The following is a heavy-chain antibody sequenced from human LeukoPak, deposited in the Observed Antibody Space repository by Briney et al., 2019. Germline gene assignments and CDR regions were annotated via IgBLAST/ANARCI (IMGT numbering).Heavy chain of an antibody. Sequence: GGSLRLSCAASGFSFSSYEMNWVRQAPGKGLEWVANINQDGSEKYYVDSVKGRFTISRDNAKNSLYLQMNSLRAEDTAVYYCARDHFEPGVILDYWGQGNLVTVSS. CDR2: INQDGSEK. CDR3: ARDHFEPGVILDY. V-gene: IGHV3-7*05. J-gene: IGHJ4*02. D-gene: IGHD3-9*01. CDR1: GFSFSSYE.